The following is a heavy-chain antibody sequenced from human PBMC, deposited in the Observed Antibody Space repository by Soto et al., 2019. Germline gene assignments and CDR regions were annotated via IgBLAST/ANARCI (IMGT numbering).Heavy chain of an antibody. V-gene: IGHV4-34*01. CDR3: ARGIRTNYDFWSGYSPDYYYYYYMDV. Sequence: SETLSLTCAVYGGSFSGYYWSWIRQPPGKGLEWIGEINHSGSTNYNPSLKSRVTISVDTSKNQFSLKLSSVTAADTAVYYCARGIRTNYDFWSGYSPDYYYYYYMDVWGKGTTVTVSS. CDR2: INHSGST. J-gene: IGHJ6*03. CDR1: GGSFSGYY. D-gene: IGHD3-3*01.